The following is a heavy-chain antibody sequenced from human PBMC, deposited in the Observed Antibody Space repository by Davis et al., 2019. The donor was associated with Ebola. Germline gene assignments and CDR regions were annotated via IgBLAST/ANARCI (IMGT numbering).Heavy chain of an antibody. Sequence: ASVKVSCKASGGTFSSYDINWVRQAPGQGLEWMGWINPHNGNTNYAQNVQGRVIMTSDTATTTAYMEVGSLRSDDTAVYYCARAQFPTTSDHWGQGTLVTVSS. V-gene: IGHV1-18*01. CDR3: ARAQFPTTSDH. CDR2: INPHNGNT. D-gene: IGHD1-1*01. CDR1: GGTFSSYD. J-gene: IGHJ4*02.